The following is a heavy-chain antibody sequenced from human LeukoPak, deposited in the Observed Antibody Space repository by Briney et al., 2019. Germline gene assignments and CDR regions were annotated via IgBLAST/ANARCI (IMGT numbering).Heavy chain of an antibody. CDR2: INHSGST. CDR3: ARDLPSFKSLGDFFRRANYFDY. J-gene: IGHJ4*02. CDR1: GGSFSGYY. D-gene: IGHD3/OR15-3a*01. Sequence: SETLSLTCAVYGGSFSGYYWSWIRQPPGKGLEWIGEINHSGSTNYNPSLKSRVTISVDTSKNQFSLKLSSVTAADTAVYYCARDLPSFKSLGDFFRRANYFDYWGQGTLVTVSS. V-gene: IGHV4-34*01.